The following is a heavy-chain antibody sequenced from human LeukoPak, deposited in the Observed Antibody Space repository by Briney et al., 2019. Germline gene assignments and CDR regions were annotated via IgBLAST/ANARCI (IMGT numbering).Heavy chain of an antibody. CDR2: ISSDATNK. CDR3: AKLGQIRHHDFVNWFDS. D-gene: IGHD3-9*01. V-gene: IGHV3-30*18. Sequence: GGSLRLTCVASGVTFSRFAMHWVLQAPAKGPQGLSRISSDATNKYCADSVKGRFTISRDNSRNTLYLQMNSLRAEDTAVYYCAKLGQIRHHDFVNWFDSWGKGTLVIVSS. CDR1: GVTFSRFA. J-gene: IGHJ5*01.